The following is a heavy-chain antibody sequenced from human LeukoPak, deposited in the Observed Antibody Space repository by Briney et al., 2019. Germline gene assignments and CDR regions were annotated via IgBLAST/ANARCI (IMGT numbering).Heavy chain of an antibody. CDR2: MNPNSGNT. CDR1: GYTFTSYD. D-gene: IGHD4-17*01. CDR3: ASYSSGDYYYYYGMDV. J-gene: IGHJ6*02. V-gene: IGHV1-8*01. Sequence: ASVKVSCKASGYTFTSYDINWVRQATGQGLEWIGWMNPNSGNTGYAQKFQGRVTMTRNTSISTAYMELSSLRSEDTAVYYCASYSSGDYYYYYGMDVWGQGTTVTVSS.